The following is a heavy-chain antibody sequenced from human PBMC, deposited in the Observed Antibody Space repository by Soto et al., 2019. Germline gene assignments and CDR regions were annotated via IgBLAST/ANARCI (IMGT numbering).Heavy chain of an antibody. CDR1: GFTFSDYS. CDR3: AAPYSTGHRLLGY. J-gene: IGHJ4*02. V-gene: IGHV3-21*01. Sequence: GGSLRLSCVASGFTFSDYSVSWVRQAPGKGLECLSSISSSSTFTHYADSVKGRFTISRDNAKNSLYLQMNSLRAEDTAVYYCAAPYSTGHRLLGYWGQGTLVTVYS. D-gene: IGHD6-19*01. CDR2: ISSSSTFT.